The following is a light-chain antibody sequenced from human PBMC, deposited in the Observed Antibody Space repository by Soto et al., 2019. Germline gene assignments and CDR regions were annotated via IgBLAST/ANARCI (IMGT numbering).Light chain of an antibody. CDR2: GAS. V-gene: IGKV3-20*01. CDR1: QHVTTTY. Sequence: IVLTQSPATLSLSPGERATLSCTASQHVTTTYIAWYQQKFGQAPRLLIYGASTRATGTPDRFTGGGFGTDFTLTISRVEPEDFAVYYCQQSDSSCTFGGGTKVEMK. J-gene: IGKJ4*01. CDR3: QQSDSSCT.